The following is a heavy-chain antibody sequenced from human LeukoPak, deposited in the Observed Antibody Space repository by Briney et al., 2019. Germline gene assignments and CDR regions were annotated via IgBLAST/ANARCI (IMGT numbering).Heavy chain of an antibody. D-gene: IGHD3-16*01. CDR2: ISWNSGSI. Sequence: GGSLRLSCAASGFTFDDYAMHWVRQAPGKGLEWVSGISWNSGSIGYADSVKGRFTISRDNAKNSLYLQMNSLRAEDTALYYCARHRDYNFDYWGQGTLVTVSS. CDR1: GFTFDDYA. J-gene: IGHJ4*02. V-gene: IGHV3-9*01. CDR3: ARHRDYNFDY.